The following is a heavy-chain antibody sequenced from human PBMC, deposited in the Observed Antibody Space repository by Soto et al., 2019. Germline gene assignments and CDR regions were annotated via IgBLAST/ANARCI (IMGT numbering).Heavy chain of an antibody. Sequence: GSLRLSCAASGFTVSSNYMSWVRQAPGKGLEWVSVIYSGGSTYYADSVKGRFTISRDNSKNTLYLQMNSLRAEDTAVYYCARDRASDYYDSSGYFDYWGQGTLVTVSS. CDR1: GFTVSSNY. CDR2: IYSGGST. J-gene: IGHJ4*02. D-gene: IGHD3-22*01. CDR3: ARDRASDYYDSSGYFDY. V-gene: IGHV3-53*01.